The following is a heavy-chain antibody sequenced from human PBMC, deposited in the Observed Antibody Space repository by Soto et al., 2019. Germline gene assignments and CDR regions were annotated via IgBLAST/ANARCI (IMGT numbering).Heavy chain of an antibody. CDR1: GGSISSGGYY. Sequence: QVQLQESGPGLVKPSQTLSLTCTVSGGSISSGGYYWSSIRQHPGRGLEWIGYIYYSGSTYYNPSLKSRLTISVDTSKNQFSLKLSSVTAADTAVYYCAKSTVTHNWFDPWGQGTLVTVSS. V-gene: IGHV4-31*03. J-gene: IGHJ5*02. CDR3: AKSTVTHNWFDP. D-gene: IGHD4-17*01. CDR2: IYYSGST.